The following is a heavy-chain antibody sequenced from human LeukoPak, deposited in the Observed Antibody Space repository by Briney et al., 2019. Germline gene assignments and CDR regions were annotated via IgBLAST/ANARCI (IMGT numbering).Heavy chain of an antibody. CDR2: IYYSGST. V-gene: IGHV4-61*08. J-gene: IGHJ3*02. Sequence: SETLSLTCSVSGGSVTGGGYYWSWIRQHPGKGLEWIAYIYYSGSTNYNPSLKSRVTISVDTSKNQFSLELSSVTAADTAVYYCVRGHFGFDIWGQGTMVTVSS. D-gene: IGHD3-3*01. CDR3: VRGHFGFDI. CDR1: GGSVTGGGYY.